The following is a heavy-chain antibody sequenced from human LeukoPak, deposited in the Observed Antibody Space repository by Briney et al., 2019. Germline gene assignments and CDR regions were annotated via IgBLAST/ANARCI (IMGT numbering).Heavy chain of an antibody. CDR2: IYPGDSDT. Sequence: PGESLEISFQGPGCSFTCYWIGWVRPVPRKGPGWKGIIYPGDSDTRYSPSFQGQVTISADKSITTAYLQWSSLKASDTAMYYCARGGDCSSTSCSGPGSDAFDIWGQGTMVTVSS. D-gene: IGHD2-2*01. CDR1: GCSFTCYW. V-gene: IGHV5-51*01. CDR3: ARGGDCSSTSCSGPGSDAFDI. J-gene: IGHJ3*02.